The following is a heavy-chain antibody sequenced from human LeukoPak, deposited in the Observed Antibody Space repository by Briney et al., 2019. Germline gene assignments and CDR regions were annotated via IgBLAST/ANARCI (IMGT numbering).Heavy chain of an antibody. J-gene: IGHJ3*02. CDR3: AREGYTSGSDAFDI. Sequence: SVTLSLTCTVSGGSVSSSSYYWTWIRQPPGKGLEWIGYISYSGSTSYSPSLKSRVTISVDTSTKQFSLNLSSVTAADTAVYYCAREGYTSGSDAFDIWGQGTMVTVSS. V-gene: IGHV4-61*01. CDR1: GGSVSSSSYY. CDR2: ISYSGST. D-gene: IGHD6-19*01.